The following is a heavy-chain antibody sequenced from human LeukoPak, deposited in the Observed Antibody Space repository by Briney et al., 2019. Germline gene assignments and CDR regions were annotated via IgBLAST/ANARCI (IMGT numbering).Heavy chain of an antibody. D-gene: IGHD3-10*01. J-gene: IGHJ5*02. CDR3: AKSGGPLNNWFDP. Sequence: GGSLRLSCATSGLSFSGTWMTWVRQAPGKGLEWVSAISGSGESTYYGDSVKGRFTISRDNSKNTLHLQMNSLRAEDTAVYYCAKSGGPLNNWFDPWGQGTLVTVSS. CDR2: ISGSGEST. V-gene: IGHV3-23*01. CDR1: GLSFSGTW.